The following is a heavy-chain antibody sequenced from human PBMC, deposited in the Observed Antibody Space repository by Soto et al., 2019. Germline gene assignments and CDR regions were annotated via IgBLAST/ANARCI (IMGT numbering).Heavy chain of an antibody. CDR2: ISGYNGNS. J-gene: IGHJ4*02. CDR1: GYTFTSYG. CDR3: AREDIQDIVVVVVAPEGLGY. Sequence: QVQLVQSGAEVKKPGASVKVSCKASGYTFTSYGISWVRQAPGQGLEWMGRISGYNGNSNYAQNLQGRVTMTTDTXXXXXXXXXXXXXXXXTAVYYCAREDIQDIVVVVVAPEGLGYWGQGTLVTVSS. V-gene: IGHV1-18*01. D-gene: IGHD2-15*01.